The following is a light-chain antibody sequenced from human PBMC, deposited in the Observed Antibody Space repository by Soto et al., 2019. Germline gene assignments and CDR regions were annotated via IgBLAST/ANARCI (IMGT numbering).Light chain of an antibody. CDR1: QTIGRNY. J-gene: IGKJ4*01. Sequence: EIVLTQSPGTLSLSPGETATLSCRASQTIGRNYLAWYQQKPGQAPRLLIFGTSTRATGIPDRFGGSGSGTDFTLSISRLEPEDFAVYYCQQYASSPLLTFGGGTKVDIK. V-gene: IGKV3-20*01. CDR2: GTS. CDR3: QQYASSPLLT.